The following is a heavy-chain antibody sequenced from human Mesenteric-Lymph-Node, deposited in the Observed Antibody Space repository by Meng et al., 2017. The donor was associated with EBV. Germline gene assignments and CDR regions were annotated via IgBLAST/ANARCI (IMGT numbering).Heavy chain of an antibody. J-gene: IGHJ4*02. Sequence: QVQCVESRFSLNKPGASVKVSCKASGYAFTTHAMNWVRQAPGHGLEWMGWINTNTGNPTYAQVFTGRFVFSLDTSVSTAYLQISSLKAEDTAVYYCVRGRYGGDSDGDFWGQGTLVTVSS. CDR1: GYAFTTHA. CDR3: VRGRYGGDSDGDF. V-gene: IGHV7-4-1*02. CDR2: INTNTGNP. D-gene: IGHD3-16*01.